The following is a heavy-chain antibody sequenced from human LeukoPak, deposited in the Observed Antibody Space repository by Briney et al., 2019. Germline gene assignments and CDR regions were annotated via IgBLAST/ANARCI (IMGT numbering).Heavy chain of an antibody. CDR1: GFTFSNYD. CDR3: ARGQQQLRN. J-gene: IGHJ4*02. V-gene: IGHV3-30*02. D-gene: IGHD6-13*01. CDR2: IRSDGIIK. Sequence: GGSLRLSCAASGFTFSNYDMHWVRQAPGKGLEWVAFIRSDGIIKYYADSVKGRFTISRDNSKNTLYLQMNSLRAEDTAVYYCARGQQQLRNWGQGTLVTVSS.